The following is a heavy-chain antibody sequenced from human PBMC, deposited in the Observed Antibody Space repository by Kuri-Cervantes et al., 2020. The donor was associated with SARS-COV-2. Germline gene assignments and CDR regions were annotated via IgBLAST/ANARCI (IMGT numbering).Heavy chain of an antibody. Sequence: SETLSVSCTVSGGSIKNYFWTWIRQSPGKGLEWIGHIYSTGATNYNPSLKSRVAISLDTSKSQFSLKLDSVTAADTALYYCARDTGTYCSDISCYGYYYYYGMDVWSQGTTVTVSS. CDR1: GGSIKNYF. CDR2: IYSTGAT. V-gene: IGHV4-59*01. D-gene: IGHD2-2*01. J-gene: IGHJ6*02. CDR3: ARDTGTYCSDISCYGYYYYYGMDV.